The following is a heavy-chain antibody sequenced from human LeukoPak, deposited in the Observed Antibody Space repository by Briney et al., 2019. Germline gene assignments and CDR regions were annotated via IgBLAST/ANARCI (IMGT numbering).Heavy chain of an antibody. V-gene: IGHV3-20*04. CDR3: VRDHNWAFDY. CDR1: GFTFDDYG. J-gene: IGHJ4*02. Sequence: GGSLRLSCAASGFTFDDYGMSWVRQAPGKGLEWVSGINWNGGSTGYADSVKGRFTISRDNAKHSVDLQMSSLRDEDTAVYYCVRDHNWAFDYGGQGIVVIVSA. CDR2: INWNGGST. D-gene: IGHD1-1*01.